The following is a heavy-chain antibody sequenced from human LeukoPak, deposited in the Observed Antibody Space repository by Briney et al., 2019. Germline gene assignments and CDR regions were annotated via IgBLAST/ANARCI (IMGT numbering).Heavy chain of an antibody. V-gene: IGHV3-23*01. D-gene: IGHD2-2*01. J-gene: IGHJ4*02. Sequence: GGSLRLSCAASGFTFRSYAMSWVRQAPGKGLEWVSGVSGSGGSTYYADSVKGRFTISRDNSKNTLYLQMNSLRAEDTAVYYCAKDPFRYCSSTSCLPGDYWGQGTLVTVSS. CDR2: VSGSGGST. CDR1: GFTFRSYA. CDR3: AKDPFRYCSSTSCLPGDY.